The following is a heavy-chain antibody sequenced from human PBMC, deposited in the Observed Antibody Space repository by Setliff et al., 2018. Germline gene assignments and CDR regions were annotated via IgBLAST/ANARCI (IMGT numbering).Heavy chain of an antibody. CDR3: ARRGERFFNWFDP. CDR2: IYPGNADT. J-gene: IGHJ5*02. CDR1: GYSFTDYW. Sequence: PGESLKISCKGSGYSFTDYWIAWVRQTPGKCLEWMGTIYPGNADTRYSPSFQGQVTISTDTSINTAFLQWNNLKASDTAVYYCARRGERFFNWFDPWGQGTLVTVSS. D-gene: IGHD3-3*01. V-gene: IGHV5-51*01.